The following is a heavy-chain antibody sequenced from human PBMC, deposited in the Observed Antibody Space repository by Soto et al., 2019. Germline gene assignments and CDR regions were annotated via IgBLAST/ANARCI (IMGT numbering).Heavy chain of an antibody. CDR1: GVTFSNYD. Sequence: QVQLVESGGGVVQPGTSLRLSCAASGVTFSNYDMHWVRQAPGKGLEWVAIISYDGSNKYYADSVKGRFTISRDNSKNMLYLRMNSLRVEDTAVYYCAKDEGSALGSGWRYGYWGQGTLVTVSS. V-gene: IGHV3-30*18. D-gene: IGHD6-19*01. CDR2: ISYDGSNK. J-gene: IGHJ4*02. CDR3: AKDEGSALGSGWRYGY.